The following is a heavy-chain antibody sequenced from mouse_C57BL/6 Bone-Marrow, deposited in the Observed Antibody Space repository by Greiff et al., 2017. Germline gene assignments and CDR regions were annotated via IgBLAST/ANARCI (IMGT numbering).Heavy chain of an antibody. V-gene: IGHV1-81*01. CDR2: IYPRSGNT. CDR1: GYTFTSYG. Sequence: QVQLQQSGAELARPGASVKLSCKASGYTFTSYGISWVKQRTGQGLEWIGEIYPRSGNTYYNEKFKGKATLTADKSSSTAYMELRSLTSEYSAVYFCARWGVLATLDYFDFWGQGTTLTVSS. D-gene: IGHD1-1*01. CDR3: ARWGVLATLDYFDF. J-gene: IGHJ2*01.